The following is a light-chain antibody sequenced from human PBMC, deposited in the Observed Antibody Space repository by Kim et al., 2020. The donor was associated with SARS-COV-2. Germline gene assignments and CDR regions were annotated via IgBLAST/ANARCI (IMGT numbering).Light chain of an antibody. J-gene: IGKJ4*01. CDR1: QSIGNT. CDR2: YAP. Sequence: EIVLTQSPDFQSVTPKEKVTITCRASQSIGNTLHWFQQKPDQSPKLLIKYAPQSLSGVPSRFSGSGSGTDFTLTISSLEAEDGATYYCHQSYSLPLSFGGGTKVDIK. V-gene: IGKV6-21*01. CDR3: HQSYSLPLS.